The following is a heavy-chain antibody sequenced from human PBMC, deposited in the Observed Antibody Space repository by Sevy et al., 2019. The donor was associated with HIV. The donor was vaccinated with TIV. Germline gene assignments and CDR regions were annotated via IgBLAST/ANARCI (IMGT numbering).Heavy chain of an antibody. CDR2: ISGSGGST. CDR3: AKDIDSSGYYYFHY. D-gene: IGHD6-19*01. V-gene: IGHV3-23*01. CDR1: GFSFSSYA. J-gene: IGHJ4*02. Sequence: GGSLRLSCAASGFSFSSYAMSWVRQAPGKGLEWVSGISGSGGSTYYADSVKGRFTISRDNSKNTLYLQMNSLRAEDTALYYCAKDIDSSGYYYFHYWGQGTLVTVSS.